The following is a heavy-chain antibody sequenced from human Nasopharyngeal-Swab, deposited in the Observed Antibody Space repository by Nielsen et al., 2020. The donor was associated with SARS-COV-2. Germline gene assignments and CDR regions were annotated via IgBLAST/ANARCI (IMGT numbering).Heavy chain of an antibody. J-gene: IGHJ4*02. D-gene: IGHD6-19*01. V-gene: IGHV3-49*02. Sequence: WIRQPPGKGLEWVGFIRSKAYGGTTEYAASVKGRFTISRDDSKSIAYLQMNSLKTEDTAVYYCTRFGVSYSSGWYRFGYWGQGTLVTVSS. CDR3: TRFGVSYSSGWYRFGY. CDR2: IRSKAYGGTT.